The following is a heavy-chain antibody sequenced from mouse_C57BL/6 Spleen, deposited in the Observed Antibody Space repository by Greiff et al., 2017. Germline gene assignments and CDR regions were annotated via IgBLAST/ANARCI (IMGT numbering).Heavy chain of an antibody. V-gene: IGHV5-16*01. Sequence: EVMLVESEGGLVQPGSSMKLSCTASGFTFSDYYMAWVRQVPEKGLEWVANINYDGSSTYYLDSLKSRFIISRDNAKNILYLQMSSLKSEDTATYYCARDNYYSNYWYFDVWGTGTTVTVSS. J-gene: IGHJ1*03. CDR1: GFTFSDYY. CDR3: ARDNYYSNYWYFDV. CDR2: INYDGSST. D-gene: IGHD2-5*01.